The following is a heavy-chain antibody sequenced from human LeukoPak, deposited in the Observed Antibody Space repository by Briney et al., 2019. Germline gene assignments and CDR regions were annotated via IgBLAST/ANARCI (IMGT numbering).Heavy chain of an antibody. Sequence: SETLSLTCAVYGGSFSGYYWSWIRQPPGKGLEWIGEINHSGSTNYNPSLKSRVTISVDTSKSQFSLKLSSVTAADTAVYYCARVQNYDYVWGSYRPNWFDPWGQGTLVTVSS. J-gene: IGHJ5*02. CDR1: GGSFSGYY. D-gene: IGHD3-16*02. CDR3: ARVQNYDYVWGSYRPNWFDP. V-gene: IGHV4-34*01. CDR2: INHSGST.